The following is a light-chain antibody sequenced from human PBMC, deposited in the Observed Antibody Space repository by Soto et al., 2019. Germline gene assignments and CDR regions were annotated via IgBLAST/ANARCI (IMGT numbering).Light chain of an antibody. Sequence: EIVITQSPDTLSLSPREGATLSCRVSQSIRSNLAWYQQRPGQAPRLLMYGASTRADGIPARFTGSGSGTEFTLTISSLQSEDFAVYYCQQYHIWPPWTSGQGTKVDIK. CDR1: QSIRSN. CDR2: GAS. J-gene: IGKJ1*01. V-gene: IGKV3-15*01. CDR3: QQYHIWPPWT.